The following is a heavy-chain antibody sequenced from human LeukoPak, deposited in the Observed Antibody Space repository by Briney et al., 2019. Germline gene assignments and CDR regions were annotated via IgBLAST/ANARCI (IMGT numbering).Heavy chain of an antibody. CDR3: ARDGGLTAVAGTPA. CDR2: IIPILGIA. V-gene: IGHV1-69*04. CDR1: GGTFSSYT. Sequence: SVKVSCKASGGTFSSYTISWVRQAPGQGLEWMGRIIPILGIANYAQKFQGRVTITADKSTSTAYMELSSLRSEDTAVYYCARDGGLTAVAGTPAWGQGTLVTVSS. D-gene: IGHD6-19*01. J-gene: IGHJ5*02.